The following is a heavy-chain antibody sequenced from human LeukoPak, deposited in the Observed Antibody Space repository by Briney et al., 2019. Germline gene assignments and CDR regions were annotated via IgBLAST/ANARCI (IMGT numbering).Heavy chain of an antibody. CDR1: GGSISSYY. Sequence: SETLSLTCTVSGGSISSYYWSWIRQPPGKGLEWIGYIYYSGSTNYNPSLKSRVTISVDMSKNQFSLKLSSVTAADTAVYYCARGGGYSSGWFGWFDPWGQGTLVTVSS. D-gene: IGHD6-19*01. CDR3: ARGGGYSSGWFGWFDP. J-gene: IGHJ5*02. CDR2: IYYSGST. V-gene: IGHV4-59*01.